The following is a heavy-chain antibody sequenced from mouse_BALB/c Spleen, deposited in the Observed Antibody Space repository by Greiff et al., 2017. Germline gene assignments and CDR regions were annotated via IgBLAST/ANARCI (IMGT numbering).Heavy chain of an antibody. Sequence: QVQLKQSGPELVRPGVSVKISCKGSGYTFTDYAMHWVKQSHAKSLEWIGVISTYYGNTNYNQKFKGKATMTVDKSSSTAYMELARLTSEDSAIYYCARGDYYRYGDYWGQGTTLTVSS. CDR2: ISTYYGNT. D-gene: IGHD2-14*01. CDR3: ARGDYYRYGDY. V-gene: IGHV1-67*01. J-gene: IGHJ2*01. CDR1: GYTFTDYA.